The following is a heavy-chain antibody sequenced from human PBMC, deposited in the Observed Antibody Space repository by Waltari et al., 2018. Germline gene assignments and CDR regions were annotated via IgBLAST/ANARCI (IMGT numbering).Heavy chain of an antibody. J-gene: IGHJ4*02. Sequence: QVQLQESGPGLVKPSETLSLTCTVSGCPLSRPYLTWIRQPPGKGLEWIGYIYYSGSTNYNPSLKSRVTISVDTSKNQFSLKLSSVTAADTAVYYCARGPTIFGVVIRGFDYWGQGTLVTVSS. CDR1: GCPLSRPY. D-gene: IGHD3-3*01. V-gene: IGHV4-59*11. CDR2: IYYSGST. CDR3: ARGPTIFGVVIRGFDY.